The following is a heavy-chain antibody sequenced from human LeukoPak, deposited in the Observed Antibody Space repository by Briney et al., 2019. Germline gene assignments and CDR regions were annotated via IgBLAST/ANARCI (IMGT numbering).Heavy chain of an antibody. V-gene: IGHV3-23*01. CDR3: ANLAGYCSSTSCFYWFDP. J-gene: IGHJ5*02. Sequence: GGSLRLSCAASGFTFSSYAMSWVRQAPGEGLEWVSAISGSGGSTYYADSVKGRFTISRDNSKNTLYLQMNSLRAEDTAVYYCANLAGYCSSTSCFYWFDPWGQGTLVTVSS. D-gene: IGHD2-2*01. CDR1: GFTFSSYA. CDR2: ISGSGGST.